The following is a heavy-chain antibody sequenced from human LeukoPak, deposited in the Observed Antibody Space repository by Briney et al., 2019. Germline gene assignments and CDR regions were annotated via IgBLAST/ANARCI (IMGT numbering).Heavy chain of an antibody. V-gene: IGHV4-39*07. CDR3: ARVKRKYQLLKPLHETPSHYFDY. Sequence: SETLSLTCTVSGASISSSGYHWGWIRQPPEKGLEWIGSIYYGGSTYYNPSLKSRVTISLDTSKNQFSLKLSSVTAADTAMYYCARVKRKYQLLKPLHETPSHYFDYWGQGTLVTVSS. CDR2: IYYGGST. D-gene: IGHD2-2*01. J-gene: IGHJ4*02. CDR1: GASISSSGYH.